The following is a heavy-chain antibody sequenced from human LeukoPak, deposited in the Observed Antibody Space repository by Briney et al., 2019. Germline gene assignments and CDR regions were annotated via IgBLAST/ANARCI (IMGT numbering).Heavy chain of an antibody. D-gene: IGHD5-18*01. CDR2: IKQDGSEK. CDR1: GFTFSNSW. J-gene: IGHJ4*02. V-gene: IGHV3-7*01. CDR3: ARHLSGITGYTYGRGIDY. Sequence: GGSLRLSRAASGFTFSNSWMSWVRQAPGKGLVWVASIKQDGSEKYYVDSVKGRFTISRDNAKTSLYLQMNSLRAEDTAVYYCARHLSGITGYTYGRGIDYWGQGTLVTVSS.